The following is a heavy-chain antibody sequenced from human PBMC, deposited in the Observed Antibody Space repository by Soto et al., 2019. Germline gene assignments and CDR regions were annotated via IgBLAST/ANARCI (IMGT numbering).Heavy chain of an antibody. CDR1: GFTFISYA. CDR3: ANERYYFDY. Sequence: GALRLSCAASGFTFISYAMSWVRQAPGKGLEWVSAISGSGGSTYYADSVKGRFTISRDNSKNTLYLQMNSLRAEATAVYYCANERYYFDYWGQGTLVTVSS. V-gene: IGHV3-23*01. J-gene: IGHJ4*02. CDR2: ISGSGGST.